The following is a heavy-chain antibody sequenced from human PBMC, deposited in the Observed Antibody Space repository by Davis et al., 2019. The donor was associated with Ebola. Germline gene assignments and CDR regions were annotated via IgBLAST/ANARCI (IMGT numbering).Heavy chain of an antibody. V-gene: IGHV1-2*02. J-gene: IGHJ2*01. CDR2: INPSGGST. D-gene: IGHD2-15*01. CDR3: ARGGYCSGGSCWYFDL. CDR1: GYTFTGYY. Sequence: ASVKVSCKASGYTFTGYYIHWVRQAPGQGLEWMGIINPSGGSTTYAQKFQGRVTMTRDTSISTAYMELSRLRSDDTAVYYCARGGYCSGGSCWYFDLWGRGTLVTVSS.